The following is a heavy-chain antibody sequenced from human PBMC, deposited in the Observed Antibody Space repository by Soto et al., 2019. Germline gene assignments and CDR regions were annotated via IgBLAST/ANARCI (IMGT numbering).Heavy chain of an antibody. CDR2: INAGNGNT. V-gene: IGHV1-3*01. CDR1: WYTITRYA. D-gene: IGHD2-2*01. Sequence: SVNVAWKASWYTITRYASRWGRQAPGQRLEWMGWINAGNGNTKYSQKFQGRVTITRDTSASTAYMELSSLRFEDTAVYFCATAIADDAFDIWGRGIMVTVYS. CDR3: ATAIADDAFDI. J-gene: IGHJ3*02.